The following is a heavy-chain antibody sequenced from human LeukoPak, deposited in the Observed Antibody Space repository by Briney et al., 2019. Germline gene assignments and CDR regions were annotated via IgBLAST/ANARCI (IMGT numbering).Heavy chain of an antibody. CDR3: ARDQVVGATGGFDY. CDR2: IYYSGST. J-gene: IGHJ4*02. V-gene: IGHV4-31*03. CDR1: GGSISSGGYY. D-gene: IGHD1-26*01. Sequence: PSETLSLTCTVSGGSISSGGYYWSWIRQHPGKGLEWIGYIYYSGSTYYNPSLKSRVTISVDRSKNQFSLKLSSVTAADTAVYYCARDQVVGATGGFDYWGQGTLVTVSS.